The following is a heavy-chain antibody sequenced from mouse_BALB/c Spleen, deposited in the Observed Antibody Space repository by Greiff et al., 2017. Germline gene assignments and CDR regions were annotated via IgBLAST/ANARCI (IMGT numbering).Heavy chain of an antibody. CDR3: ARYYGSSHYAMDY. D-gene: IGHD1-1*01. Sequence: VQLQQSGPELVKPGASVKMSCKASGYTFTSYVMHWVKQKPGQGLEWIGYINPYNDGTKYNEKFKGKATLTSDKSSSTAYMELSSLTSEDSAVYYCARYYGSSHYAMDYWGQGTSVTVSS. J-gene: IGHJ4*01. CDR2: INPYNDGT. V-gene: IGHV1-14*01. CDR1: GYTFTSYV.